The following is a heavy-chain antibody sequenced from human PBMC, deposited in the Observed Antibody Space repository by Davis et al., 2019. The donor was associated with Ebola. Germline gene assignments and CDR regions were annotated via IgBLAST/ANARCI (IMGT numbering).Heavy chain of an antibody. CDR3: ARDQVREGLLWFGELPVNWFDP. V-gene: IGHV3-74*01. Sequence: GESLKISCAASQFTFSSYWMHWVRQAPGKGLVWVSRINSDGRTTAYADSVKGRFTISRDNAKNSLYLQMNSLRDEDTAVYYCARDQVREGLLWFGELPVNWFDPWGQGTLVTVSS. D-gene: IGHD3-10*01. CDR1: QFTFSSYW. CDR2: INSDGRTT. J-gene: IGHJ5*02.